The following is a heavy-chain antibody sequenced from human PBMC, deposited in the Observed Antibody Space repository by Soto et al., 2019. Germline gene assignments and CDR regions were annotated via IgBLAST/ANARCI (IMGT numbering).Heavy chain of an antibody. CDR3: AKDMFSSSSAATFDY. Sequence: EVQLVESGGGLAQPGRSLRLSCAASGFIFDDKPLNWVRKPPGKGLEWVSVISWQSGSIRYADSVKARLTISRDNAKNSLYLQMTSLRVEDTALYYCAKDMFSSSSAATFDYWGQGILVTVSS. D-gene: IGHD6-6*01. J-gene: IGHJ4*02. V-gene: IGHV3-9*01. CDR2: ISWQSGSI. CDR1: GFIFDDKP.